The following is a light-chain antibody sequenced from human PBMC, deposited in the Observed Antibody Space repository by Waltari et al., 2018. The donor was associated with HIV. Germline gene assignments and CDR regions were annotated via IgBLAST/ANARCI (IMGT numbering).Light chain of an antibody. CDR1: SSDLGYYDY. CDR3: SSYTRRGTVV. CDR2: EVT. J-gene: IGLJ2*01. Sequence: QSALTQPASVSGSPGQSIVLPCTGSSSDLGYYDYVPWYQQYPGQAPKALIYEVTSRSSGTSSRFSGSKSATTAFLAISKLQTDDEADYFCSSYTRRGTVVFGGGTRLTVL. V-gene: IGLV2-14*01.